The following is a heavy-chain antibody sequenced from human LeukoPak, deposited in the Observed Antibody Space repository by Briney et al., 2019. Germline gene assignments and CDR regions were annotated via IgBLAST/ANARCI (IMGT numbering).Heavy chain of an antibody. J-gene: IGHJ2*01. D-gene: IGHD4-17*01. CDR3: AKEATVTSYWYFDL. V-gene: IGHV3-53*01. CDR2: IYSGGST. CDR1: GFTVSNNY. Sequence: GGSLRLSCAASGFTVSNNYMSWVRQAPGKGLEWVAVIYSGGSTSYADSVKGRFTISRDNSKNMVYFQMNSLRAEDTAVYYCAKEATVTSYWYFDLWGRGTLVTVSS.